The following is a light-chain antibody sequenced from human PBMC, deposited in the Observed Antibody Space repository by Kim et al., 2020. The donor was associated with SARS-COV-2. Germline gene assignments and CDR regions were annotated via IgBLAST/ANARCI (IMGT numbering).Light chain of an antibody. CDR1: SSDIGGSDS. CDR3: SSYSTGSTLVV. Sequence: QSALTQPASVSGSPGQSITISCAGTSSDIGGSDSVSWYQQHPGRAPKLMVFDVNNRPSWFSDRFLGSKSGNTASLTIFGLQADDEADYYCSSYSTGSTLVVFGGGTQLTVL. J-gene: IGLJ2*01. CDR2: DVN. V-gene: IGLV2-14*03.